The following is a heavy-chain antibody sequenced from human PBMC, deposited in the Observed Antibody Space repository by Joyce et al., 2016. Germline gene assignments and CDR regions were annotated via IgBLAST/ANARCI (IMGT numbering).Heavy chain of an antibody. CDR3: AIGYCTGGVCYTGYFQH. CDR1: GFTFGDYV. D-gene: IGHD2-8*02. J-gene: IGHJ1*01. CDR2: IRSNSYGATT. V-gene: IGHV3-49*04. Sequence: EVQLMESGGGLVQPGRSLRLSCTASGFTFGDYVVSWVRQAPGKGLEWISFIRSNSYGATTQYAASVQDRVTISRDDSTNIAYLQMNSLKTEDTGVYYCAIGYCTGGVCYTGYFQHWGQGTLVTVSS.